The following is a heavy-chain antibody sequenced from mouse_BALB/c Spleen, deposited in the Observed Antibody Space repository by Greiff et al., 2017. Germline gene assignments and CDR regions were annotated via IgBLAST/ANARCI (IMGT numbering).Heavy chain of an antibody. Sequence: VQLKESGPGLVKPSQSLSLTCTVTGYSITSDYAWNWIRQFPGNKLEWMGYISYSGSTSYNPSLKSRISITRDTSKNQFFLQLNSVTTEDTATYYCAPTQGFAYWGQGTLVTVSA. CDR2: ISYSGST. V-gene: IGHV3-2*02. J-gene: IGHJ3*01. CDR1: GYSITSDYA. D-gene: IGHD2-10*01. CDR3: APTQGFAY.